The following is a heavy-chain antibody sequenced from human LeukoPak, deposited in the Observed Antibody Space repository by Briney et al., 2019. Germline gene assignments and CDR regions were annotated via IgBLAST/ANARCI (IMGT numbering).Heavy chain of an antibody. J-gene: IGHJ4*02. Sequence: ASVKVSCKASGYTFISYGINWVRQAPGQGLEWMGWISVYNGNTKYAQKLQGRVTMTTETSTSTVYMELRSLRSDDTAVYYCARHPLGDSGYDPKVPFFDYWGQGTLVTVSS. CDR1: GYTFISYG. D-gene: IGHD5-12*01. CDR2: ISVYNGNT. CDR3: ARHPLGDSGYDPKVPFFDY. V-gene: IGHV1-18*01.